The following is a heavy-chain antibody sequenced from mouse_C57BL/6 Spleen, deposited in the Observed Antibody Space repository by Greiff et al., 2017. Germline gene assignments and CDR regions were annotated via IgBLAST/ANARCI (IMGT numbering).Heavy chain of an antibody. V-gene: IGHV1-82*01. CDR3: ARPITTVEMDY. D-gene: IGHD1-1*01. Sequence: QVQLQQSGPELVKPGASVKISCKASGYAFSSSWMNWVKQRPGKGLEWIGRIYPGDGDTNYNGKFKGKATLTAEKSSSTAYMQLSSLTSEDSAVYFCARPITTVEMDYWGQGTSVTVSS. CDR2: IYPGDGDT. CDR1: GYAFSSSW. J-gene: IGHJ4*01.